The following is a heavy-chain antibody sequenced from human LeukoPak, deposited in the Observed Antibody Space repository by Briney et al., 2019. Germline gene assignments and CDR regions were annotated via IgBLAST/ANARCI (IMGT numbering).Heavy chain of an antibody. Sequence: GGSLRLSCAASGLTFSNAWMSWVRQAPGKGLEWVAFIRYDGSNKYYADSVKGRFTISRDNSKNTLYLQMNSLRAEDTAVYYCAKEGYPGCSSTSCQGAFDIWGQGTMVTVSS. CDR3: AKEGYPGCSSTSCQGAFDI. V-gene: IGHV3-30*02. CDR2: IRYDGSNK. J-gene: IGHJ3*02. CDR1: GLTFSNAW. D-gene: IGHD2-2*01.